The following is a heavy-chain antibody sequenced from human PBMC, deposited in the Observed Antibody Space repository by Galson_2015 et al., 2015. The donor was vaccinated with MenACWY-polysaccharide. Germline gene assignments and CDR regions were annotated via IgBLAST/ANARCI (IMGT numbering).Heavy chain of an antibody. J-gene: IGHJ5*02. CDR1: GASLTTYY. CDR3: ARGSSWYGRRFVP. D-gene: IGHD6-13*01. CDR2: IFHSGST. Sequence: SETLSLTCTVSGASLTTYYWSWIRQPPGQGLEWIGYIFHSGSTNYSPSLKSRVSISLDSSKNQFSLRLISVTAADTPVYYCARGSSWYGRRFVPWGQGILVTVSS. V-gene: IGHV4-59*01.